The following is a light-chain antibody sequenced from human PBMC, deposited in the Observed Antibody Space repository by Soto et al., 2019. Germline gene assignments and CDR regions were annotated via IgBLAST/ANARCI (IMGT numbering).Light chain of an antibody. CDR2: LNSDGSH. Sequence: QSVLTQSPSASASLGASVKLTCTLSSGHSSYAIAWHQQQPEKGPRYLMKLNSDGSHSKGDGIPDRFSGSSSGAERYLIISSLQSEDDADYYCQTWGTGIHVFGTGTKLTVL. CDR1: SGHSSYA. J-gene: IGLJ1*01. CDR3: QTWGTGIHV. V-gene: IGLV4-69*01.